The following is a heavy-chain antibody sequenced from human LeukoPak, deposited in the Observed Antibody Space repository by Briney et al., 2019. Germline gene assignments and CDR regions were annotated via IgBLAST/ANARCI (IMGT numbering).Heavy chain of an antibody. J-gene: IGHJ6*02. CDR1: GGXISSYY. CDR3: ARGYYYGSGSWDYYYYYGMDV. V-gene: IGHV4-59*01. CDR2: IYYSGST. Sequence: SETLSLTCSVSGGXISSYYWSWIRQPPGKGLEWIGSIYYSGSTNYNPSFKSRVSISVDTSKNQFSLKLSSVTAADADVYYCARGYYYGSGSWDYYYYYGMDVWGQGTTVTVSS. D-gene: IGHD3-10*01.